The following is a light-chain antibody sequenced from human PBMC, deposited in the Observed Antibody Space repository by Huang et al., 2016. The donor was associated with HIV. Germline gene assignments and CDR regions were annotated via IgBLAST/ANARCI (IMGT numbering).Light chain of an antibody. J-gene: IGKJ1*01. CDR3: QQYNPYPWT. Sequence: IRITQSPSSLSASTGDRVTIACRASEDISNYLAWFQQKPGRAPKLLIYAASTLQDGVPSRFSGNVAATDFTLTIACLQSEDFATYYCQQYNPYPWTFGQGTQLEI. CDR1: EDISNY. CDR2: AAS. V-gene: IGKV1-8*01.